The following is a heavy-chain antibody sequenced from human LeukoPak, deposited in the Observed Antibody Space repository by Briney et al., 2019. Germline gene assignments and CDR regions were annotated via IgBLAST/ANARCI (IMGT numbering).Heavy chain of an antibody. CDR2: IYYSGST. J-gene: IGHJ6*02. D-gene: IGHD2-15*01. V-gene: IGHV4-31*03. CDR3: ARVSIQGLATASYYYGMDV. Sequence: PSETLSLTCTVSGGSISSGGYYWSWIRQHPGKGLEWIGYIYYSGSTYYNPSLKSRVTISVDTSKNQFSLKLSSVTAADTAVYYCARVSIQGLATASYYYGMDVWGQGTTVTVSS. CDR1: GGSISSGGYY.